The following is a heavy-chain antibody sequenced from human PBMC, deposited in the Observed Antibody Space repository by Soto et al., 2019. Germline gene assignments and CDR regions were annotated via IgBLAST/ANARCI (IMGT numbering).Heavy chain of an antibody. CDR1: GSTFSTYA. CDR3: VKSRGGNNFDFFD. J-gene: IGHJ4*02. Sequence: GSRLLSCAASGSTFSTYAMHGVRQAPGKGLEYVSGVRGNGDPPFYADSVKGRFTIARDNSKNTPYLQMSSLSADDTAVYYCVKSRGGNNFDFFDWGQGALVTVYS. D-gene: IGHD5-12*01. CDR2: VRGNGDPP. V-gene: IGHV3-64D*06.